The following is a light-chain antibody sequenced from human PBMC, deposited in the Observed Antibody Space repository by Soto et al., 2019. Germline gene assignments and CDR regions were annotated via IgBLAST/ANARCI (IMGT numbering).Light chain of an antibody. V-gene: IGKV3-11*01. Sequence: EIVLTQSPATLSLSSGERATLSCWASQSVSNYFVWYQQKPGQAPRLLIYDASKRATGIPARFSGSGSGTDFTLTISSLEPEDFAVYYCQQRSIWPWTFGQGTKV. CDR2: DAS. J-gene: IGKJ1*01. CDR3: QQRSIWPWT. CDR1: QSVSNY.